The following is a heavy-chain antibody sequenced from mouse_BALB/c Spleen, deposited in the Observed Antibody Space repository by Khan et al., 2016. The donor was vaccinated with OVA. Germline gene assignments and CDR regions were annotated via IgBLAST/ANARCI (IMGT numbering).Heavy chain of an antibody. V-gene: IGHV5-6*01. CDR1: GFTFSNYG. CDR3: ASHLTGSFAY. Sequence: EVELVESGGDLVKPGGSLKLSCAASGFTFSNYGMSWVRQIPDKRLEWVATINSDGTYTYYPDSVKGRFTIPRNNDKNTLYLEMSSLKSEDTAMYYCASHLTGSFAYWGQGTLVTVSA. J-gene: IGHJ3*01. CDR2: INSDGTYT. D-gene: IGHD4-1*01.